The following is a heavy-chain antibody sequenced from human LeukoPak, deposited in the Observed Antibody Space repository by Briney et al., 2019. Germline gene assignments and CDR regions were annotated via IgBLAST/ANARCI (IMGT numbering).Heavy chain of an antibody. CDR3: ARTRFGVFDY. CDR2: INHSGST. J-gene: IGHJ4*02. D-gene: IGHD3-10*01. CDR1: GGSFSGYY. Sequence: SETLSLTCAVYGGSFSGYYWSWIRQPPGKGLEWIGEINHSGSTNYNPSLKSRVTISVDTSKNQFSLKLSSVTAADTAVYYCARTRFGVFDYWGQRTLVTVSS. V-gene: IGHV4-34*01.